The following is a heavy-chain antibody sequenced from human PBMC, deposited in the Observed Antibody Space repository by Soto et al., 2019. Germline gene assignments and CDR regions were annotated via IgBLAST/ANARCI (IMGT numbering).Heavy chain of an antibody. CDR2: IWYDGSNK. CDR1: GFTFSSYG. Sequence: QVQLVESGGGVVQPGRSLRLSCAASGFTFSSYGMHWVRQAPGKGLEWVAVIWYDGSNKYYADSVKGRFTISRDNSKNTLYLQMNSLRAEDTAVYYCARGKSHDYSRRAPDYWGQGTLVTFSS. CDR3: ARGKSHDYSRRAPDY. J-gene: IGHJ4*02. V-gene: IGHV3-33*01. D-gene: IGHD4-4*01.